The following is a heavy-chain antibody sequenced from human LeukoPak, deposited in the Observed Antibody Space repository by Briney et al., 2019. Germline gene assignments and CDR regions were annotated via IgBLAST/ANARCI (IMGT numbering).Heavy chain of an antibody. V-gene: IGHV4-59*08. CDR3: ARSLSTAGIDY. J-gene: IGHJ4*02. CDR1: GDSISYNY. Sequence: SETLSLTCTVSGDSISYNYWSWIRQPPGKGLEWIGYIYYSGDTYYNPSLKSRVTISADRSKNQFSLNLRSVTAADTAVYYCARSLSTAGIDYWGQGTLVTVSS. D-gene: IGHD2-2*01. CDR2: IYYSGDT.